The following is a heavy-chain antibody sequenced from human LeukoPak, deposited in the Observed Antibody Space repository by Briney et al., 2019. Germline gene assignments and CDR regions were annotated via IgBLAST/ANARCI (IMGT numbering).Heavy chain of an antibody. D-gene: IGHD6-19*01. CDR2: INHSGST. CDR1: GGFFTGYF. J-gene: IGHJ4*02. CDR3: ARRNGARYSSGWYLDY. V-gene: IGHV4-34*01. Sequence: PYLRCAVYGGFFTGYFWSWSRQPPGKGVEWIGEINHSGSTNYNPSLKSRVTISVDTSKNQFSLKLSSVTAADTAVYYCARRNGARYSSGWYLDYWGQGTLVTVSS.